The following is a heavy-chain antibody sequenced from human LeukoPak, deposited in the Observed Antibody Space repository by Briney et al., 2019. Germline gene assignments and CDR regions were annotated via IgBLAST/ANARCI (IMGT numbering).Heavy chain of an antibody. D-gene: IGHD3-10*01. J-gene: IGHJ4*02. CDR1: GGSISSYY. Sequence: SETLSLTCTVSGGSISSYYWSWIRQPPGKGLEWIGYIYYSESTNYNPSLKSRVTISVDTSKNQFSLKLSSVTAADTAVYYCARVGSFVGQPNVWGQGTLVTVSS. CDR2: IYYSEST. V-gene: IGHV4-59*01. CDR3: ARVGSFVGQPNV.